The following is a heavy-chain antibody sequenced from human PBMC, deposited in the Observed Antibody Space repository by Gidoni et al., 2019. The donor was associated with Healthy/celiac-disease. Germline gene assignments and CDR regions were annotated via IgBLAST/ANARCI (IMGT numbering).Heavy chain of an antibody. CDR2: IKQDGSEK. CDR3: ARDVVVVPAATDYYYYYGMDV. CDR1: GFTLSSYG. Sequence: EVQLVESGGGLAKPGGSLRLSCAASGFTLSSYGMSWVRQAPGKGLQWVANIKQDGSEKYYVDSVKGRFTISRDNAKNSLYLQMNSLRAEDTAVYYCARDVVVVPAATDYYYYYGMDVWGQGTTVTVSS. V-gene: IGHV3-7*01. J-gene: IGHJ6*02. D-gene: IGHD2-2*01.